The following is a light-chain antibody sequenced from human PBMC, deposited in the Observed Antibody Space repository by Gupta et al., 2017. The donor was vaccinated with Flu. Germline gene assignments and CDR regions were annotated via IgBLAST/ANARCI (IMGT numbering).Light chain of an antibody. CDR3: DAWDDNRSGVV. CDR2: KNN. J-gene: IGLJ3*02. CDR1: SYNIGANY. Sequence: RITITCSGGSYNIGANYVAWYQKFPGKAPKLLIFKNNKRPSGVPERFSASKSDTTASLAISGVRAEDEADFYCDAWDDNRSGVVFGGGTKLTVL. V-gene: IGLV1-47*01.